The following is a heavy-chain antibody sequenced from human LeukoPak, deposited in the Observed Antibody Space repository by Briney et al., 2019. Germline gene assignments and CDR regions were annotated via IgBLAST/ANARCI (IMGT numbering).Heavy chain of an antibody. D-gene: IGHD2-15*01. V-gene: IGHV3-7*01. CDR3: ARDHVVDGLVFDY. Sequence: PGGSLRLSCAASGFTFSDYYMSWIRQAPGKGLEWVANTNQDGSDKQYVDSVKGRFTISRDNAKNSLYLQMDSLRAEDTGLYYCARDHVVDGLVFDYWGQGALVTVSS. CDR1: GFTFSDYY. J-gene: IGHJ4*02. CDR2: TNQDGSDK.